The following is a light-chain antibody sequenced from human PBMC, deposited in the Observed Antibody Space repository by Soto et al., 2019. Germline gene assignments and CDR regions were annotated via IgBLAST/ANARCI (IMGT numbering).Light chain of an antibody. J-gene: IGKJ1*01. V-gene: IGKV1-5*03. Sequence: DIQMTQSPSILSASVGDRVTITCRASESISHRLAWYQRKPGKAPKLLIHKASSLESGVPVRFSGSGSGTEFTLSISSLQPDEFATYYCQQYNILWTFGQGTTVEMK. CDR3: QQYNILWT. CDR2: KAS. CDR1: ESISHR.